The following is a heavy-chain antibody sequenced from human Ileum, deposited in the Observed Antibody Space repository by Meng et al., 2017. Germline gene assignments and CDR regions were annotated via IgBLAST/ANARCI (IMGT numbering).Heavy chain of an antibody. CDR3: ARQGYYDFWSGYRRTPSNWFDP. CDR1: GVSCKGYY. J-gene: IGHJ5*02. CDR2: INHSGST. Sequence: FKHSRTMSPTRAVYGVSCKGYYWSWIRQPQGKRLEWFGEINHSGSTNYNPSLKSRVTISVDTSENQFSLKLSSVTAADTAVYYCARQGYYDFWSGYRRTPSNWFDPWGQGTLVTVSS. D-gene: IGHD3-3*01. V-gene: IGHV4-34*01.